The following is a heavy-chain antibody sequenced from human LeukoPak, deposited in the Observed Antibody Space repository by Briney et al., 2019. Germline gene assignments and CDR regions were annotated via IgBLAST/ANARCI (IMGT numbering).Heavy chain of an antibody. Sequence: PAGSLTLSCTASGFVFSGYDMNWVRQAPGKGLEWVSSISSTGNYIYDAGSVKGRFTISRDNAEKSLSLQMDSLRDEDTAVYYCARTKSSNGNYYLLDAFDVWGRGTMVTVSS. V-gene: IGHV3-21*01. J-gene: IGHJ3*01. CDR1: GFVFSGYD. D-gene: IGHD3-22*01. CDR3: ARTKSSNGNYYLLDAFDV. CDR2: ISSTGNYI.